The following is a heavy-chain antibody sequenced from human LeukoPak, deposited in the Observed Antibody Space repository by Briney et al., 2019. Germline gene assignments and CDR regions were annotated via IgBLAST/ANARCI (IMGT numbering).Heavy chain of an antibody. CDR1: NGSISSYF. CDR3: ASLGGYYESSSYSQLDAFDI. J-gene: IGHJ3*02. Sequence: SETLSLTCTVSNGSISSYFWSWIRQPPGKGLEWIGYVHHSGTANYNPSLMSRVNISIDTSEHRLSLKLSSVTAADSALYYCASLGGYYESSSYSQLDAFDIWGQGTMVTVSS. V-gene: IGHV4-59*01. CDR2: VHHSGTA. D-gene: IGHD3-22*01.